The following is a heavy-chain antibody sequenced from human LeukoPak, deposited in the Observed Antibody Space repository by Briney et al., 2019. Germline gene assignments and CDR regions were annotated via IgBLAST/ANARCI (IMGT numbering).Heavy chain of an antibody. Sequence: GGSLRLSCAASGFTFSSYWMSWVRQAPGKGLEWVANIKQDGSEKYYVDSVKGRFTISRDNAKNSLYLQMNSLRAEDTAVYYCARSPRGIQLWSLPFDYWGQGTLVTVSS. CDR1: GFTFSSYW. V-gene: IGHV3-7*01. D-gene: IGHD5-18*01. CDR3: ARSPRGIQLWSLPFDY. J-gene: IGHJ4*02. CDR2: IKQDGSEK.